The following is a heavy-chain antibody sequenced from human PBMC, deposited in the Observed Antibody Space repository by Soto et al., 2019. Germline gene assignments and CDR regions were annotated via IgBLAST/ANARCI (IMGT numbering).Heavy chain of an antibody. V-gene: IGHV4-31*03. CDR2: IYFSGST. D-gene: IGHD5-18*01. CDR1: GGSISSGGYY. CDR3: ARSPHIQLWSYPSDY. Sequence: QVQLQESGPGLVKPSQTLSLTCTVSGGSISSGGYYWSWIRQHPGKGLEWIGYIYFSGSTYYNPSLKRRVNISVDTSKNQFSLKLSSVTAADTAVYYCARSPHIQLWSYPSDYWGQGTLVTVSS. J-gene: IGHJ4*02.